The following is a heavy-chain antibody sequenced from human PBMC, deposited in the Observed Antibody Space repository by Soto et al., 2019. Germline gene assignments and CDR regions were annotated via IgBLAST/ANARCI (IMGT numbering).Heavy chain of an antibody. CDR1: GFTFSTYG. Sequence: QVQLVGSGGGVVQPGRSLRLSCAASGFTFSTYGMHWVRQAPGTGLEWVAVIWYDGSHKDYADSVKGRFTISRDNSKNTLYLQMNSLRVEDTAVYYCARAVGPFDYWGQGTLVAVSS. J-gene: IGHJ4*02. CDR2: IWYDGSHK. V-gene: IGHV3-33*01. D-gene: IGHD1-26*01. CDR3: ARAVGPFDY.